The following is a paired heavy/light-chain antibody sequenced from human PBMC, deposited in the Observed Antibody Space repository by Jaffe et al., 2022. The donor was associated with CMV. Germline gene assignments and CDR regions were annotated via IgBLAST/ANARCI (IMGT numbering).Light chain of an antibody. J-gene: IGKJ2*01. Sequence: DIQMTQSPSSLSASVGDRVTITCRASQRINNYLNWYQQKPGKAPKLLIYAASSLQSGVPSRFTGSGSGTDFTLTISSLQPEDFATYFCQQSYSIPNTFGQGTKLEIK. CDR3: QQSYSIPNT. CDR1: QRINNY. V-gene: IGKV1-39*01. CDR2: AAS.
Heavy chain of an antibody. CDR3: ARRFSVYRNVDP. Sequence: QVQLVQSGAEVKKPGASVKVSCKASDYTFTSYGITWVRQAPGQGLEWMGWIDAYNGNTNSAQKFQGRLTMTTDTSTSTAYMELRSLTSDDTAVYYCARRFSVYRNVDPWGQGTLVTVSS. CDR1: DYTFTSYG. V-gene: IGHV1-18*01. CDR2: IDAYNGNT. D-gene: IGHD5-12*01. J-gene: IGHJ5*02.